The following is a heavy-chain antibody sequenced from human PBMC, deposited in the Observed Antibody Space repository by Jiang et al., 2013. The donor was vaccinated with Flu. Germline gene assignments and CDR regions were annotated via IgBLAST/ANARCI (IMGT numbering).Heavy chain of an antibody. Sequence: GIIPIFGTANYAQKFQGRVTITADESTSTAYMELSSLRSEDTAVYYCAREVEMACDYWGQGTLVTVSS. V-gene: IGHV1-69*01. D-gene: IGHD5-24*01. J-gene: IGHJ4*02. CDR2: IIPIFGTA. CDR3: AREVEMACDY.